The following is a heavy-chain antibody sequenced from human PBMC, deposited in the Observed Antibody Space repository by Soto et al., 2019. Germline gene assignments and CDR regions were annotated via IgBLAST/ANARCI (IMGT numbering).Heavy chain of an antibody. V-gene: IGHV4-34*01. CDR1: GGSFSGYY. CDR3: ARVIIFIAAAGYNWFDP. Sequence: PSETLSLTCAVYGGSFSGYYWSWIRQPPGKGLEWIGEINHSGSTNYNPSLKSRVTISVDTSKNQFSLKLSSVTAADTAVYYCARVIIFIAAAGYNWFDPWGQGTPVTVSS. CDR2: INHSGST. J-gene: IGHJ5*02. D-gene: IGHD6-13*01.